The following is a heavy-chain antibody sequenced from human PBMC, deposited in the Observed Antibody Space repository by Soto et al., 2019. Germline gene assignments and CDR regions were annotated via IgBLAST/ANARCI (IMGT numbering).Heavy chain of an antibody. Sequence: GSLRLSCAASGFTFSSYAMSWVRQAPGKGLEWVSAISGSGGSTYYADSVKGRFTISRDNSKNTLYPQMNSLRAEDTAVYYCAKPRRIVVVPAAMSFDPWGQGTLVTVSS. V-gene: IGHV3-23*01. CDR3: AKPRRIVVVPAAMSFDP. D-gene: IGHD2-2*01. CDR1: GFTFSSYA. J-gene: IGHJ5*02. CDR2: ISGSGGST.